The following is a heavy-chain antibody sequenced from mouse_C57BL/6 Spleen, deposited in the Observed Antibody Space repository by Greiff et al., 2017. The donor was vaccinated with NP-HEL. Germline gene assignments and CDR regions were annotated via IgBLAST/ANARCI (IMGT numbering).Heavy chain of an antibody. CDR2: IILGIGGT. V-gene: IGHV1-53*01. CDR3: ARGEDY. J-gene: IGHJ2*01. CDR1: GYTFTSYW. Sequence: VQLQQSGTELVKPGASVKLSCKASGYTFTSYWMHWVKQRPGQGLEWIGKIILGIGGTNYNEKSKSKATLTVDKSSSTAYMQLSSLTSEDSAVYYCARGEDYWGQGTTLTVSS.